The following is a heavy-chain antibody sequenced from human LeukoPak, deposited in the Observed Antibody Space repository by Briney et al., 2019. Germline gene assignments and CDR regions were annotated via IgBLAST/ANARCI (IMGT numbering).Heavy chain of an antibody. CDR1: GFTFDDYG. Sequence: GGSLRLSCAASGFTFDDYGMTWVRQPPGKGLEWVSGINWDGGSTGYADSVKGRFTISRDNAKKSLYLQMNSLRAEGTALYYCARGGTKYYDSSGYYWGQGTLVTVSS. D-gene: IGHD3-22*01. CDR2: INWDGGST. J-gene: IGHJ4*02. CDR3: ARGGTKYYDSSGYY. V-gene: IGHV3-20*04.